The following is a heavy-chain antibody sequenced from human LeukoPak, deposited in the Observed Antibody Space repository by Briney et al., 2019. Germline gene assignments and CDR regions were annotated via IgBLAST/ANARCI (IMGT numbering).Heavy chain of an antibody. J-gene: IGHJ5*02. CDR2: VYSSGST. CDR1: GGSISSYY. CDR3: ARHAYYYYYFDP. Sequence: SETLSLTCSVSGGSISSYYWSWIRQPAGKGLEWIGRVYSSGSTIYNPSLRSRLSLSLDTSKNQFSLKLSSVTAADTAMYYCARHAYYYYYFDPWGQGTLVTVSS. D-gene: IGHD3-10*01. V-gene: IGHV4-4*07.